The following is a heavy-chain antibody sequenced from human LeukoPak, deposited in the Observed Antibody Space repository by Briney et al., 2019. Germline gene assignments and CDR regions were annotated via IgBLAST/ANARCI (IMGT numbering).Heavy chain of an antibody. CDR2: IGAYNGNT. V-gene: IGHV1-18*01. CDR3: ARFGVAGSYSGNWFDP. D-gene: IGHD1-26*01. CDR1: GYTFTSYG. Sequence: ASVKVSCKASGYTFTSYGISWVRQAPGQGLEWMGWIGAYNGNTNYAQKLQGRVTMTTDTSTSTAYMELRSLRSDDTAVYYCARFGVAGSYSGNWFDPWGQGTLVTVSS. J-gene: IGHJ5*02.